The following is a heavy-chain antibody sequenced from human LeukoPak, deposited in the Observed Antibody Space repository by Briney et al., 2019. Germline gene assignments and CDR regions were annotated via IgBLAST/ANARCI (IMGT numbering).Heavy chain of an antibody. CDR1: GGSFSGYY. Sequence: PSETLSLTCAVYGGSFSGYYWSWIRQPPGKGLEWIGEINHSGSTNYNPSLKSRVTISVDTSENQFSLKLSSVTAADTAVYYCARGQRRITMVRGVIPYDYWGQGTLVTVSS. V-gene: IGHV4-34*01. CDR3: ARGQRRITMVRGVIPYDY. CDR2: INHSGST. J-gene: IGHJ4*02. D-gene: IGHD3-10*01.